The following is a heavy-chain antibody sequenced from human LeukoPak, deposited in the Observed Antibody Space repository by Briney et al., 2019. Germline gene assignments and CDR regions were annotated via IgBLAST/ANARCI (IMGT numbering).Heavy chain of an antibody. D-gene: IGHD6-19*01. CDR2: ISWNSGSI. CDR3: AKDRDRAGYSSGWYE. Sequence: GRSLRLSCAASGFTFEDDAMHWGREAPGKGLEWVSGISWNSGSIGYADSVKGRFTISRDNAKNSLYLQMNSLRAEDTALYYCAKDRDRAGYSSGWYEWGQGTLVTVSS. J-gene: IGHJ4*02. V-gene: IGHV3-9*01. CDR1: GFTFEDDA.